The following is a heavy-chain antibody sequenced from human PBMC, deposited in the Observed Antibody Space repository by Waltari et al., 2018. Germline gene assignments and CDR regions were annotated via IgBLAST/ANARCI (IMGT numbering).Heavy chain of an antibody. V-gene: IGHV4-61*01. CDR1: GGSVSSGRYY. CDR2: IYYSGST. CDR3: ARRGSRYCSGGSCFRDAFDI. J-gene: IGHJ3*02. Sequence: QVQLQASGPGLVKPSETLSLTCTVSGGSVSSGRYYWYWIRQPRGKGREWIGYIYYSGSTNYNPSLNSRVTISVDTSKNQFSLKLSSVTAADTAVYYCARRGSRYCSGGSCFRDAFDIWGQGTMVTVSS. D-gene: IGHD2-15*01.